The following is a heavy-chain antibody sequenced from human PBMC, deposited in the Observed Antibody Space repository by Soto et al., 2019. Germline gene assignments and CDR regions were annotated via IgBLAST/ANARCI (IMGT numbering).Heavy chain of an antibody. CDR3: ARDSVRFLEHFSKDYFDY. Sequence: QEHLVESGGGVVQPGGSLRLSCAGSGFTFSDYGMHWVRQAPGKGLEWVAVLWYDGSGEYYTDSVRGRFTISRVNSKNTLYLQMNNLRDEDTGVYYCARDSVRFLEHFSKDYFDYWGQGTRVTVSS. CDR2: LWYDGSGE. V-gene: IGHV3-33*08. J-gene: IGHJ4*02. D-gene: IGHD3-3*01. CDR1: GFTFSDYG.